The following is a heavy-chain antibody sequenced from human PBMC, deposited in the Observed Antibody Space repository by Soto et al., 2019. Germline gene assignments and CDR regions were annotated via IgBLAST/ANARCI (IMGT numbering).Heavy chain of an antibody. CDR3: ARSPYSVRYLSYLDY. J-gene: IGHJ4*02. D-gene: IGHD1-26*01. V-gene: IGHV3-30*03. CDR2: ISYDGSNK. Sequence: QVQLVESGGGVVQPGRSLRLSCAASGFTFSSYGMHWVRQAPGKGMEWVAVISYDGSNKYYADSVKGRLTIARDNFKNTLYLPMRSLRAEDMAVYYCARSPYSVRYLSYLDYWGPGTLVTVSS. CDR1: GFTFSSYG.